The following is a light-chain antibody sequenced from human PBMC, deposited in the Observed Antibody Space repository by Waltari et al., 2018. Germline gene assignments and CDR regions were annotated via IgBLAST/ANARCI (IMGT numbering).Light chain of an antibody. CDR2: QVS. Sequence: DVVMSQSPLSLPVTLGQPASISCRSSQSLVYSNGNTYWHWFHQRPGQSPRRLIYQVSSRDSGVPDRFSGSGSGTYFTLRISTVEAEDLGVYDCMQGTQWPYTFGQGTNLTI. CDR3: MQGTQWPYT. V-gene: IGKV2-30*01. CDR1: QSLVYSNGNTY. J-gene: IGKJ2*01.